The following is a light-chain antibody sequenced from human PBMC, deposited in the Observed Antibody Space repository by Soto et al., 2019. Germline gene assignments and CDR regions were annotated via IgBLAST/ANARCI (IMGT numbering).Light chain of an antibody. V-gene: IGKV1-6*01. Sequence: AIQMTQSPSSLSASVGDRVTITCRASQGIRNNLGWYQQKPGKAPSLLIYAASSLQSGVPSRFSGSGSGTDFTLTISSLQPEDFATYYCLQDYNYPRTFGQGTKVEIK. CDR2: AAS. CDR3: LQDYNYPRT. J-gene: IGKJ1*01. CDR1: QGIRNN.